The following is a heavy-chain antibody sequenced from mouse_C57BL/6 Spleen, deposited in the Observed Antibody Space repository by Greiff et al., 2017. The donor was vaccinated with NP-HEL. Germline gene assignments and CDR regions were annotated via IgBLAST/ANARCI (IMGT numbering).Heavy chain of an antibody. J-gene: IGHJ2*01. CDR2: ISYDGSN. CDR3: AREDYYGSSDY. V-gene: IGHV3-6*01. Sequence: EVKLQQSGPGLVKPSQSLSLTCSVTGYSITSGYYWNWIRQFPGNKLEWLGYISYDGSNNYNPSLKNRISITRDTSKNQFFLKLNSVTTEDTATYNCAREDYYGSSDYWGQGTTLTVSS. CDR1: GYSITSGYY. D-gene: IGHD1-1*01.